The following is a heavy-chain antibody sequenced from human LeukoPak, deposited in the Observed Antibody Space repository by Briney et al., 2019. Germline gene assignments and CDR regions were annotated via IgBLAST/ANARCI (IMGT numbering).Heavy chain of an antibody. CDR1: GGSISSSSYY. CDR3: ARKLTGIYFDY. V-gene: IGHV4-39*01. Sequence: PSETLSLTCTVSGGSISSSSYYWGWIRQPPGKGLEWIGSIYYSGSTYYNPSLKSRVTISVDTSKNQFSLKLSSVTAADTAVCYCARKLTGIYFDYWGQGTLVTVSS. CDR2: IYYSGST. J-gene: IGHJ4*02. D-gene: IGHD3-10*01.